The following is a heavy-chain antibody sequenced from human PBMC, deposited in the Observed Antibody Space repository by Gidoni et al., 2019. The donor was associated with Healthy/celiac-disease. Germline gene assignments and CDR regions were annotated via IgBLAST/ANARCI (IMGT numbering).Heavy chain of an antibody. V-gene: IGHV4-39*01. J-gene: IGHJ4*02. Sequence: LQLQEARPGLVKPSETLSLTSTVSVGSITSSTYYWGWIRQPPGKGLEWIGSIYYSGSNYYNPSLKSRVTISVDTSKNQFSLKLSSVTAADTAVYYCARLVDYYDSSGYSYADYWGQGTLVTVSS. D-gene: IGHD3-22*01. CDR3: ARLVDYYDSSGYSYADY. CDR1: VGSITSSTYY. CDR2: IYYSGSN.